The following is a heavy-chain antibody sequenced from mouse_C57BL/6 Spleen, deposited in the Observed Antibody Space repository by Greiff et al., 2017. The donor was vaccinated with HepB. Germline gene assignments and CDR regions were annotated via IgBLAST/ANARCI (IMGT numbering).Heavy chain of an antibody. D-gene: IGHD2-3*01. J-gene: IGHJ2*01. CDR2: IDPSDSET. CDR1: GYTFTSYW. Sequence: QVQLQQPGAELVRPGSSVKLSCKASGYTFTSYWMHWVKQRPIQGLEWIGNIDPSDSETHYNQKFKDKATLTVDESSSTAYMQLSSLTSEDSAVYYCARYSDGYYGFDYWGQGTTLTVSS. CDR3: ARYSDGYYGFDY. V-gene: IGHV1-52*01.